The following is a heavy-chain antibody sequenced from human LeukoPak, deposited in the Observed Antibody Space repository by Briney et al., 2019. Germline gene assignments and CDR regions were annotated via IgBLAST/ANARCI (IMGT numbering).Heavy chain of an antibody. J-gene: IGHJ4*02. CDR2: ITSNGGST. D-gene: IGHD3-10*01. CDR1: GCSLSSYY. Sequence: LSLTCPVSGCSLSSYYWRWIRPPAGKGLDWVSTITSNGGSTDYADSVKGRFTISRDSSKNTLDLQMNSLRAEDTAVYYCAKDGRVVRVFDYWGQGTLVTVSS. V-gene: IGHV3-23*01. CDR3: AKDGRVVRVFDY.